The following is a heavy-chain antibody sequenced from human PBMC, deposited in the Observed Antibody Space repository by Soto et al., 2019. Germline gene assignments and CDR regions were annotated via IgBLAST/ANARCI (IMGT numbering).Heavy chain of an antibody. J-gene: IGHJ4*02. Sequence: GGPLRLSCEASGFTFSSYGMHWVRQAPGKGLEWVAVISYDGSKKYYAYSVKGRFTISRDNSKNTLYLQMNSLRAEDRAVYYCANVEGGAYPDFDLWGQGTLVTVSS. V-gene: IGHV3-30*18. CDR1: GFTFSSYG. D-gene: IGHD1-26*01. CDR2: ISYDGSKK. CDR3: ANVEGGAYPDFDL.